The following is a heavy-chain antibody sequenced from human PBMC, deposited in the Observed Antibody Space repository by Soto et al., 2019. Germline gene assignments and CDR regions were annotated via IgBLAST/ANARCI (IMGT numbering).Heavy chain of an antibody. D-gene: IGHD3-16*02. CDR3: ARVYHDYIWGSYRYIFDY. CDR1: GGTFSSYT. J-gene: IGHJ4*02. V-gene: IGHV1-69*02. CDR2: IIPILGIA. Sequence: QVQLVQSGAEVKKPGSSVKVSCKASGGTFSSYTISWVRQAPGQGLEWMGRIIPILGIANYAQKFQGRVTITADKSTSTAYMELSSLRSEDTAVYYCARVYHDYIWGSYRYIFDYWGQGTLVTVSS.